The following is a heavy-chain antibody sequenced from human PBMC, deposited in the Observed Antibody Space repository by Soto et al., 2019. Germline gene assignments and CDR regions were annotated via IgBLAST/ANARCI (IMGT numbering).Heavy chain of an antibody. CDR3: ARALAPPTIVPAAYYYFDY. CDR2: IYYSGST. CDR1: GDSISSNSHY. V-gene: IGHV4-30-4*08. Sequence: PSETLSLTCTVSGDSISSNSHYWGWIRQPPGKGLEWIGYIYYSGSTYYNPSLKSRVTISVDTSKNQFSLKLSSVTAADTAVYYCARALAPPTIVPAAYYYFDYWGQGTLVTVSS. D-gene: IGHD2-2*01. J-gene: IGHJ4*02.